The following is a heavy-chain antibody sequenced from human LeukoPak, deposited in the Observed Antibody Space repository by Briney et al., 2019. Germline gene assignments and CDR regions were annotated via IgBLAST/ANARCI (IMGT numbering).Heavy chain of an antibody. J-gene: IGHJ4*02. CDR1: GGSISSGGYY. CDR2: IYYSGST. CDR3: AGGLWFGELLYDYFDY. Sequence: PSETLSLTCTVSGGSISSGGYYWSWIRQHPGKGLEWIGYIYYSGSTYYNPSLKSRVTISVDTSKNQFSLKLSSVTAADTAVYYCAGGLWFGELLYDYFDYWGQGTLVTVSS. D-gene: IGHD3-10*01. V-gene: IGHV4-31*03.